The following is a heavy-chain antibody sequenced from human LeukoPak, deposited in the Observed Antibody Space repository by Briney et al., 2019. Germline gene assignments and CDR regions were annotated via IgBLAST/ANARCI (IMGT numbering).Heavy chain of an antibody. CDR3: ARGIVVVPARGGRFDP. J-gene: IGHJ5*02. CDR1: GGSFSCYY. D-gene: IGHD2-2*01. CDR2: INHSGST. V-gene: IGHV4-34*01. Sequence: SETLSLTCAVYGGSFSCYYWSWIRQPPGKGLEWIGEINHSGSTNYNPSLKSRVTISVDTSKNQFSLKLSSVTAADTAVYYCARGIVVVPARGGRFDPWGQGTLVTVSS.